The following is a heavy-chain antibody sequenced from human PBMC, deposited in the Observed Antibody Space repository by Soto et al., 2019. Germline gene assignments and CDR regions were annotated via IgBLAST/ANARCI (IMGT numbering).Heavy chain of an antibody. CDR2: ISSSSSYT. D-gene: IGHD2-21*01. CDR1: GFTFSDYY. Sequence: QVQLVESGGGLVKPGGSLRLSCAASGFTFSDYYMSWIRQAPGKGLEWVSYISSSSSYTNYADSVKGRFTISRDNAKNCLYLQMNSLRAEDTAVYYCAKGRGATPIAGSFDYWGQGTLVTVSS. V-gene: IGHV3-11*06. CDR3: AKGRGATPIAGSFDY. J-gene: IGHJ4*02.